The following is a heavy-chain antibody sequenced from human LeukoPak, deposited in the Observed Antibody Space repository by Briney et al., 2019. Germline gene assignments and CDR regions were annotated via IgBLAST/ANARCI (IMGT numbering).Heavy chain of an antibody. Sequence: VKVSCKASGGTFSSYAISWVRQAPGQGLEWMGGIIPIFGTANYAQKFQGRVTITADESTSTAYMELSGLRSEDTAVYYCASIAAAGKEDYWGQGTLVTVSS. CDR2: IIPIFGTA. CDR1: GGTFSSYA. D-gene: IGHD6-13*01. CDR3: ASIAAAGKEDY. V-gene: IGHV1-69*01. J-gene: IGHJ4*02.